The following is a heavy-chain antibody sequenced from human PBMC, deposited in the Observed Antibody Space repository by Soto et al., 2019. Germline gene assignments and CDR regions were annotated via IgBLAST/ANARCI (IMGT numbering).Heavy chain of an antibody. Sequence: VASVKVSCKASGYTFTGYFMHWVRQAPGQGLEWMGWINPNSGATKYAQKFQGRVTLSRDTSISTAYVELSGLRSDDTAVYYCARGGGTILAPLPWGQGTLVTVSS. D-gene: IGHD3-3*01. V-gene: IGHV1-2*02. CDR2: INPNSGAT. CDR1: GYTFTGYF. J-gene: IGHJ5*02. CDR3: ARGGGTILAPLP.